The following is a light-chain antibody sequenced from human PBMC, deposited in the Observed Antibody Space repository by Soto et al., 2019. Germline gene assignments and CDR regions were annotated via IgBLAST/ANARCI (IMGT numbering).Light chain of an antibody. V-gene: IGKV3-15*01. CDR1: QSVRRN. J-gene: IGKJ1*01. CDR2: GAS. CDR3: QQYNNWTWT. Sequence: EIVMTQSPATLSVSPGERATLSCRASQSVRRNLAWYQQNPGQAPRVFIYGASTRATGIPARFSGSGSGTECTLTISSLQSEDFEVDDCQQYNNWTWTFGQGTKVDIK.